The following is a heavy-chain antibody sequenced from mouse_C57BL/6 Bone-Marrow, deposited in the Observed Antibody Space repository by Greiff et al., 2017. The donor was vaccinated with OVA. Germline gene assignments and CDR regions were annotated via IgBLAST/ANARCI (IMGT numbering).Heavy chain of an antibody. CDR1: GFTFTDYY. V-gene: IGHV7-3*01. Sequence: EVQVEESGGGLVQPGGSLSLSCAASGFTFTDYYMSWVRQPPGQALEWLGFISNKANGYTTESSASVQGRFTISTDNSQSFLYLQLIALRAEDSATYYGARDQTSYYFDYWGQGTTLTVSS. CDR3: ARDQTSYYFDY. J-gene: IGHJ2*01. CDR2: ISNKANGYTT.